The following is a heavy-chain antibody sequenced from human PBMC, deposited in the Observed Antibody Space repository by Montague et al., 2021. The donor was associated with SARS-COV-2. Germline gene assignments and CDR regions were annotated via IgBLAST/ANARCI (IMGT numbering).Heavy chain of an antibody. CDR1: GFSLSTSGIC. D-gene: IGHD3-9*01. V-gene: IGHV2-70*01. J-gene: IGHJ4*02. CDR2: XDWDDDK. CDR3: ARIRDYDILTGSYSGFDH. Sequence: PELVKPTQTLTLTCTFSGFSLSTSGICVSWIRQPPGKALEWLALXDWDDDKYYSTSLKTRLTISKDTSKNQVVLTMTNMDPVDTATYYCARIRDYDILTGSYSGFDHWGQGTLVTVSS.